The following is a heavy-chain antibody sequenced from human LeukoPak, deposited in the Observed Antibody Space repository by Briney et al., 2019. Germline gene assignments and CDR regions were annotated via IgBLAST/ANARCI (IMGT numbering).Heavy chain of an antibody. Sequence: SETLSLTCTVSGGSINTYCWSWIRQPAGKGLEGIGRISTGGSINFNPSLESRVTMSVDTSKKQFSLRLSSVTAADTAVYYCARDQGDYGDHRYFDYWGQGTLVTVSS. CDR1: GGSINTYC. CDR3: ARDQGDYGDHRYFDY. V-gene: IGHV4-4*07. CDR2: ISTGGSI. J-gene: IGHJ4*02. D-gene: IGHD4-17*01.